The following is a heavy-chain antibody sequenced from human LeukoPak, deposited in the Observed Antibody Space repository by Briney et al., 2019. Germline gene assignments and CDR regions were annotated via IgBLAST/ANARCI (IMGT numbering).Heavy chain of an antibody. CDR3: ASILRSSSGYYFDY. CDR2: IYSGDTT. J-gene: IGHJ4*02. D-gene: IGHD3-10*01. Sequence: GGSLRLSCAASGFTVSTNYMSWVRQAPGKGLEWVSVIYSGDTTFYADSVRGKFTTSRDNSKNTLYLQMNSLRAEDTAVYYCASILRSSSGYYFDYWGQGTLVTVSS. CDR1: GFTVSTNY. V-gene: IGHV3-66*01.